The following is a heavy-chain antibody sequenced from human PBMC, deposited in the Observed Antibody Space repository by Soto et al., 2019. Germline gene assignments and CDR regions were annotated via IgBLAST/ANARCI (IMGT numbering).Heavy chain of an antibody. CDR3: ARGRNGYYYNAYFDY. Sequence: QVQLVQSGAEEKKPGASVKVSCKASGYTFISYAMHWVRQAPGQRLEWMGWINAGNGNTKYSQKFQGRVTITRDTSASTAYMELSSLRSEDTAVYYCARGRNGYYYNAYFDYWGQGTLVTVSS. V-gene: IGHV1-3*05. CDR1: GYTFISYA. CDR2: INAGNGNT. D-gene: IGHD3-22*01. J-gene: IGHJ4*02.